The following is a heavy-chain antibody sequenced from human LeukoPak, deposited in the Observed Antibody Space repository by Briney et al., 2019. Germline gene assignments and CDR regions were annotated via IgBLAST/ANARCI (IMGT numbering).Heavy chain of an antibody. CDR3: ARGARARSITGTTTYYYYGMDV. CDR1: GFTFSSYA. V-gene: IGHV4-34*01. Sequence: GSLRLSCAASGFTFSSYAMSWIRQPPGKGLEWIGEINHSGSTNYNPSLKSRVTISVDTSKNQFSLKLSSVTAADTAVYYCARGARARSITGTTTYYYYGMDVWGQGTTVTVSS. D-gene: IGHD1-20*01. J-gene: IGHJ6*02. CDR2: INHSGST.